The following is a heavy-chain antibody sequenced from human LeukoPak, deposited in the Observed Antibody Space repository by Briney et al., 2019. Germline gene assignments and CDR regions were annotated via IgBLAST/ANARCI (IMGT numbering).Heavy chain of an antibody. CDR3: ARQEGGIVGPY. D-gene: IGHD1-26*01. J-gene: IGHJ4*02. CDR2: TYTGGST. V-gene: IGHV4-4*07. Sequence: SETLSLTCTVSGGSINSYFWTWIRQPAGKGLEWIGRTYTGGSTNYNPSLKSRVTMSVDTSKNQFSLKLNSVTAADTAVYYCARQEGGIVGPYWGQGTLVTVSS. CDR1: GGSINSYF.